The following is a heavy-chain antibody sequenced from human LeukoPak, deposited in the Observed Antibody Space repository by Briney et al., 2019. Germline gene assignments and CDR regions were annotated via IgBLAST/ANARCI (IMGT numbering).Heavy chain of an antibody. CDR3: ARRKKAIARDAFDI. CDR2: IYYSGST. D-gene: IGHD3-22*01. J-gene: IGHJ3*02. Sequence: LETLSLTCTVSGGSISSYYWSWIWQPPGKGLEWIGYIYYSGSTNYNPSLKSRVTISVDTSKNQFSLKLSSVTAADTAVYYCARRKKAIARDAFDIWGQGTMVTVSS. V-gene: IGHV4-59*08. CDR1: GGSISSYY.